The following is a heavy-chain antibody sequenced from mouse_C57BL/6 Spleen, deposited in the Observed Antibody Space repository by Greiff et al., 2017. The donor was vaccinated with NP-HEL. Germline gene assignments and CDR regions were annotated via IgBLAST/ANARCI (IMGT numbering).Heavy chain of an antibody. CDR3: ARSNYLWFAY. CDR2: INPNNGGT. V-gene: IGHV1-26*01. D-gene: IGHD2-5*01. J-gene: IGHJ3*01. CDR1: GYTFTDYY. Sequence: EVQLQQSGPELVKPGASVKISCKASGYTFTDYYMNWVKQSHGKSLEWIGDINPNNGGTSYNQKFKGKATLTVDKSSSTAYMELRSLTSEDSAVYYCARSNYLWFAYWGQGTLVTVSA.